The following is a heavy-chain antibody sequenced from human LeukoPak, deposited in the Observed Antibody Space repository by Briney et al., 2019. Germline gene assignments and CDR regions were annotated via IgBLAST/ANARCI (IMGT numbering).Heavy chain of an antibody. V-gene: IGHV4-4*09. D-gene: IGHD1-26*01. J-gene: IGHJ6*03. Sequence: SETLSLTCTVSGGSISSYYWSWIRQPPGKGLEWIGYIYTSGSTNYNPSLKSRVTISVDTSKNQFSLKLSSVTAADTAVYHCARRPRGNYYYYMDVWGKGTTVTVSS. CDR3: ARRPRGNYYYYMDV. CDR1: GGSISSYY. CDR2: IYTSGST.